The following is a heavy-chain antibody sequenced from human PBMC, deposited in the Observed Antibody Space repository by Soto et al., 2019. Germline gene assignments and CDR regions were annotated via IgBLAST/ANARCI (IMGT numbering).Heavy chain of an antibody. V-gene: IGHV4-39*01. D-gene: IGHD2-15*01. CDR2: IYYSGST. CDR3: ARRGYCSGGSCFWFDP. CDR1: GGSISSSSYY. Sequence: SETLSLTCTVSGGSISSSSYYWGWIRQPPGKGLEWIGSIYYSGSTYYNPSLKSRVTISVDTSKNQFSLKLSSVTAADTAVYYCARRGYCSGGSCFWFDPWGQGTLVTVS. J-gene: IGHJ5*02.